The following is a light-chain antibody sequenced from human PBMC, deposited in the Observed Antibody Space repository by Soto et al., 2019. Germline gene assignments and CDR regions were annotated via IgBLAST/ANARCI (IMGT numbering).Light chain of an antibody. Sequence: EIVLTQSPATLSLSPGERATLSCRASQSVSSYLGWYQQKPGQAPRLLIYDASNRATGIPARFSGSGSGTDFTLTSSSLEPEDFAVYYCQQRANWLTFGGGSKVEIK. CDR2: DAS. CDR3: QQRANWLT. CDR1: QSVSSY. J-gene: IGKJ4*01. V-gene: IGKV3-11*01.